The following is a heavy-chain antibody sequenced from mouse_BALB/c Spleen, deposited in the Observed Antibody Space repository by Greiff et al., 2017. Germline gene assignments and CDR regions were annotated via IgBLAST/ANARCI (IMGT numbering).Heavy chain of an antibody. D-gene: IGHD1-1*01. CDR1: GYSITSDYA. J-gene: IGHJ4*01. Sequence: EVKLLESGPGLVKPSQSLSLTCTVTGYSITSDYAWNWIRQFPGNKLEWMGYISYSGSTSYNPSLKSRISITRDTSKNQFFLQLNSVTTEDTATYYCARGTTVDYAMDYWGQGTSVTVSS. CDR2: ISYSGST. V-gene: IGHV3-2*02. CDR3: ARGTTVDYAMDY.